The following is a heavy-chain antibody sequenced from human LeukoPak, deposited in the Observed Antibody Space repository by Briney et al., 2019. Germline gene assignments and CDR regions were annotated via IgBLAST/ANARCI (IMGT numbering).Heavy chain of an antibody. CDR2: ISGSGGST. CDR3: AKLPYSYGSGYSCSWYWEYYFDY. V-gene: IGHV3-23*01. CDR1: GFTFSSYA. J-gene: IGHJ4*02. D-gene: IGHD6-13*01. Sequence: GGSLRLSCAASGFTFSSYAMSWVRQAPGKGLEWVSAISGSGGSTYYADSVKGRFTISRDNSKNTLYLQMNSLRAEDTAVYYCAKLPYSYGSGYSCSWYWEYYFDYWGQGTLVTVSS.